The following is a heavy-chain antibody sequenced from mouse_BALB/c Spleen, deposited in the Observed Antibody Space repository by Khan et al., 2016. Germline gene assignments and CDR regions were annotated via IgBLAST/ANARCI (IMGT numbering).Heavy chain of an antibody. CDR1: GFNIKDTY. CDR2: IDPANGDT. J-gene: IGHJ4*01. V-gene: IGHV14-3*02. D-gene: IGHD2-14*01. CDR3: ARGSTTFAMDY. Sequence: VQLQQSGAELVKPGASVKLSCTASGFNIKDTYMYWVKQRPEQGLEWIGRIDPANGDTKSDPKFQDKASITADTSSNTAYLQLSSLTSDDTAVYYWARGSTTFAMDYWGQGTSVTVSS.